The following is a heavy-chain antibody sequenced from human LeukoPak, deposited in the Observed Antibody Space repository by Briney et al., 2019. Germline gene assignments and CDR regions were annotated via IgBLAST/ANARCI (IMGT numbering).Heavy chain of an antibody. CDR1: GFTFSSYA. Sequence: GGSLRLSCAASGFTFSSYAMSWVRQAPGKGLEGVSAISGSGGSTYYADSVRSRFTISRDNSKNTLYLQMNSLRAEDTAVYYCAKDGRFYFDRLNYGGFDYWGQGTLVTVSS. J-gene: IGHJ4*02. V-gene: IGHV3-23*01. CDR3: AKDGRFYFDRLNYGGFDY. CDR2: ISGSGGST. D-gene: IGHD3-9*01.